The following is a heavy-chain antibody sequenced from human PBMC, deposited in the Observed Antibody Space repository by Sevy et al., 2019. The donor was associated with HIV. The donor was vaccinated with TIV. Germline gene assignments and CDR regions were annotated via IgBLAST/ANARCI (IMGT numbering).Heavy chain of an antibody. Sequence: GGSLRLSCAASGFTFSSYNMNWVRQAPGKGLEWVSSISSSGNYINYADSVKGRFTISRENAKNSLYLEMNTLRAEDTAVYYCARVVAYCSGGTCFPGYYYGMDVWGQGTTVTVSS. CDR3: ARVVAYCSGGTCFPGYYYGMDV. CDR1: GFTFSSYN. V-gene: IGHV3-21*01. J-gene: IGHJ6*02. CDR2: ISSSGNYI. D-gene: IGHD2-15*01.